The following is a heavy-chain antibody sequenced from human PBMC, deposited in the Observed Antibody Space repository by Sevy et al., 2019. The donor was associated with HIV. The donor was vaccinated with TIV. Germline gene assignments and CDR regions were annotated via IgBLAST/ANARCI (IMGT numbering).Heavy chain of an antibody. Sequence: GGSLRLSCAASGFTFSSYEMNWVRQTPGKGLEWVSYIANSGSAEYYSDSVRGRFTISRDNTKNSLYLQMNSLRAEDTALYYCARDLPPSATTVAHFDYWGRGTLVTVSS. J-gene: IGHJ4*02. CDR3: ARDLPPSATTVAHFDY. CDR2: IANSGSAE. V-gene: IGHV3-48*03. CDR1: GFTFSSYE. D-gene: IGHD4-17*01.